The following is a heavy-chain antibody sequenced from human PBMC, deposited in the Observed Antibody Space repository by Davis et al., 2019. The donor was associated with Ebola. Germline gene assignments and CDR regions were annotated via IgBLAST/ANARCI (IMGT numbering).Heavy chain of an antibody. CDR3: AREGGLGYCSSTSCYGYYYYGMDV. V-gene: IGHV1-18*01. Sequence: ASVKVSCKASGYTFTSYGISWVRQAPGQGLEWMGWISAYNGNTNYAQKLQGRVTMTTDTSTSTAYMELRSLRSDDTAVYYCAREGGLGYCSSTSCYGYYYYGMDVWGQGTTVTVSS. CDR2: ISAYNGNT. CDR1: GYTFTSYG. J-gene: IGHJ6*02. D-gene: IGHD2-2*01.